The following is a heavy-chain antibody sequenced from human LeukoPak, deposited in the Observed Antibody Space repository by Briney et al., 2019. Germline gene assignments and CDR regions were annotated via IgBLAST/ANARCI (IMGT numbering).Heavy chain of an antibody. Sequence: SETLSLTCTVSGGSISSSSYYWGWIRQPPGKGLEWIGSIYYSGSTYYNPSLKSRVTISVDTSKNQFSLKLSSVTAADTAVYYCARSGRGYSGYVQVDYWGQGTLVTVSS. CDR1: GGSISSSSYY. CDR2: IYYSGST. V-gene: IGHV4-39*07. CDR3: ARSGRGYSGYVQVDY. D-gene: IGHD5-12*01. J-gene: IGHJ4*02.